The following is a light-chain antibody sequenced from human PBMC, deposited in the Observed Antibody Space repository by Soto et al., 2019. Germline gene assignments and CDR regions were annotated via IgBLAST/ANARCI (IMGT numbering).Light chain of an antibody. J-gene: IGKJ5*01. CDR3: QQHNNWPPIT. Sequence: EIVMTQSPATLSLSPGERSTLSFMSSQSLSSNLAWYQQKPGQAPRLLIYGASTRATGIPARFSGSGSGTEFTLTISSLQSEDSAVYYCQQHNNWPPITFGQGTRLEIK. CDR1: QSLSSN. CDR2: GAS. V-gene: IGKV3-15*01.